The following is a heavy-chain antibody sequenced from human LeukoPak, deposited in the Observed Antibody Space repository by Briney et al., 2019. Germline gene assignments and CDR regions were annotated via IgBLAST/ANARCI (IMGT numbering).Heavy chain of an antibody. J-gene: IGHJ4*02. D-gene: IGHD3-3*01. CDR3: TRVKYYDFWSGYYLPGY. Sequence: AGGSLRLSCTASGFTFGDYAMSWVRQAPGKGLEWVGFIRSKAYGGTTEYAASVKGRFTISRDDSKSIAYLQMNSLKTEDTAVYYCTRVKYYDFWSGYYLPGYWGQGTLVTVSS. V-gene: IGHV3-49*04. CDR2: IRSKAYGGTT. CDR1: GFTFGDYA.